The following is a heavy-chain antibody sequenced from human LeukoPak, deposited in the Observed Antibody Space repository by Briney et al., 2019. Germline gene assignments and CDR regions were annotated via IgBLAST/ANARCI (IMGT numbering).Heavy chain of an antibody. CDR2: IYPGDSDT. D-gene: IGHD4-23*01. CDR3: ARPSSLYGGTSEDY. Sequence: GESLKISCKASGYSFTDYWIVWVRQMPGKGLEWMGAIYPGDSDTRYSPSLDGQVTISADKSVSTTYLQWSSLQASDTAMYYCARPSSLYGGTSEDYWGQGTLVTVSS. CDR1: GYSFTDYW. V-gene: IGHV5-51*01. J-gene: IGHJ4*02.